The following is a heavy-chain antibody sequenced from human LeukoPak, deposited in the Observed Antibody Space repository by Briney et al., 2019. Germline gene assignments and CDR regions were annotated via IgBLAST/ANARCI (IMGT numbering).Heavy chain of an antibody. CDR2: NYYSGST. J-gene: IGHJ5*02. D-gene: IGHD5-24*01. V-gene: IGHV4-31*03. Sequence: SQTLSLTCTVSGGSLSSGGYYWSWIRQHPGKGLEWIGYNYYSGSTYYNPSLKSRVTISVDTSKNQFSLKLSSVTAADTAVYYCARAEMATITPGNWFDPWGQGTLVTVSS. CDR1: GGSLSSGGYY. CDR3: ARAEMATITPGNWFDP.